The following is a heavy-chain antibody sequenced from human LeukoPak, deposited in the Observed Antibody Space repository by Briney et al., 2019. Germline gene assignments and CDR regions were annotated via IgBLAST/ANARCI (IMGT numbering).Heavy chain of an antibody. D-gene: IGHD6-19*01. V-gene: IGHV1-46*01. CDR3: ARDLKRGYSSGRYSWGTGSSNDY. Sequence: ASVKVSCKASGYTFTTYYMHWVRQAPGQGLEWMGIINPSGGRTSYAQKFQGRVTMTRDTSTSTAYMELRSLRSDDTAVYYCARDLKRGYSSGRYSWGTGSSNDYWGQGTLVTVSS. J-gene: IGHJ4*02. CDR1: GYTFTTYY. CDR2: INPSGGRT.